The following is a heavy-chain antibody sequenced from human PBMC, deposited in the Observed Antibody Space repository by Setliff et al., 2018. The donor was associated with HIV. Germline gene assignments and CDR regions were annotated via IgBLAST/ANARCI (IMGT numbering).Heavy chain of an antibody. CDR2: ISWDGGTT. CDR1: GFIFDDYT. Sequence: GGSLRLSCAASGFIFDDYTMHWVRQGPGKGLEWVSLISWDGGTTYYADSVKGRFSISRDNAKNTLHLQLSSLRLEDTAVYYCARDAGRGSGYYNYMDVWGKGTTVTVSS. V-gene: IGHV3-43*01. D-gene: IGHD1-1*01. J-gene: IGHJ6*03. CDR3: ARDAGRGSGYYNYMDV.